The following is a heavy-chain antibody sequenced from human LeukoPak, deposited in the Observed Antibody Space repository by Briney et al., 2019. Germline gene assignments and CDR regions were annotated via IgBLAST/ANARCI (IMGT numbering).Heavy chain of an antibody. CDR3: ARLIAGSDCSSTSCSPRASYYYGMDV. D-gene: IGHD2-2*01. J-gene: IGHJ6*02. CDR2: ISSNSDYI. CDR1: GFTFSTYN. Sequence: GGSLRLSCAASGFTFSTYNMNWVRQAPGKGLEWVSSISSNSDYIYYADSLKGRFTISRDNAKNSLYLQMNSLRAEDTAVYYCARLIAGSDCSSTSCSPRASYYYGMDVWGQGTTVTVSS. V-gene: IGHV3-21*04.